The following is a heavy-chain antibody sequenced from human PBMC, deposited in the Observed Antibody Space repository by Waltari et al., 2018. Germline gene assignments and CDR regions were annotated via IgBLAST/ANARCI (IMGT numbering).Heavy chain of an antibody. J-gene: IGHJ5*02. CDR3: AKGPAARTNWFDP. Sequence: EVQLLDSGGGLVQPGGSLRLSCAASGFTFSRYDMSWVRQAPGKGLEWVSVMGSSGRNTYYADSVKGRFTISRDDSKNTLYLQMNSLRAEDTAVYYCAKGPAARTNWFDPWGQGTLVTVSS. CDR2: MGSSGRNT. CDR1: GFTFSRYD. D-gene: IGHD2-2*01. V-gene: IGHV3-23*01.